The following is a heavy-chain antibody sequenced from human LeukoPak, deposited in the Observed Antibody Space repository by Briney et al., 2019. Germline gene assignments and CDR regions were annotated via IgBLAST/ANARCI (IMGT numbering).Heavy chain of an antibody. CDR1: GFTFSSYW. J-gene: IGHJ4*02. CDR3: ARDPTNYDSSGYLDY. CDR2: IKQDGSEK. V-gene: IGHV3-7*01. D-gene: IGHD3-22*01. Sequence: HPGGSLRLSCAASGFTFSSYWMSWVRQAPGKGLEWVANIKQDGSEKYYVDSVKGRFTISRDNAKNSLYLQMNSLRAEDTAVYYCARDPTNYDSSGYLDYWGQGTLVTVSS.